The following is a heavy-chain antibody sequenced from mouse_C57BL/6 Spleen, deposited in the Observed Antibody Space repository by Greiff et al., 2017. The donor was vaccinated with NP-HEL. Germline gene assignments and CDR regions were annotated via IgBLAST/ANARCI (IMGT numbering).Heavy chain of an antibody. D-gene: IGHD4-1*01. V-gene: IGHV1-76*01. J-gene: IGHJ4*01. CDR1: GYTFTDYY. CDR3: ARANWDGYAMDY. Sequence: QVQLQQSGAELVRPGASVKLSCKASGYTFTDYYINWVKQRPGQGLEWIAWIYPGSGNTYYNEKFKGQATLTAEKSSSTAYMQLSRLTSEDSAVYFCARANWDGYAMDYWGQGTSVTVSS. CDR2: IYPGSGNT.